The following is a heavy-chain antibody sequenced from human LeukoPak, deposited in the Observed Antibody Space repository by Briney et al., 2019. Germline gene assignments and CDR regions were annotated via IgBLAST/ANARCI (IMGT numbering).Heavy chain of an antibody. Sequence: SETLSLTCTVSGGSISSGGYYWSWIRQHPGTGLEWIGYIYYSGSTYYNPSLRSRVTISVDTSKNQFSLKLSSVTAADTAVYYCARTTVTTYYFDYWGQGTLVTVSS. CDR1: GGSISSGGYY. D-gene: IGHD4-17*01. J-gene: IGHJ4*02. V-gene: IGHV4-31*03. CDR2: IYYSGST. CDR3: ARTTVTTYYFDY.